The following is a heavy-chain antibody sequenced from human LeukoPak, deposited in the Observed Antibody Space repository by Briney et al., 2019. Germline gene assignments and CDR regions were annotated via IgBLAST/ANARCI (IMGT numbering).Heavy chain of an antibody. Sequence: GGSLRLSCAASGFTFSSYSMNWVRQAPGKGLEWVSSISSSSSYIYYADSVKGRFTISRDNAKNSLYLQMNSLRAEDTAVYYCARDGIAAAGTDYWGQGTLVTVSS. J-gene: IGHJ4*02. CDR3: ARDGIAAAGTDY. V-gene: IGHV3-21*01. CDR2: ISSSSSYI. CDR1: GFTFSSYS. D-gene: IGHD6-13*01.